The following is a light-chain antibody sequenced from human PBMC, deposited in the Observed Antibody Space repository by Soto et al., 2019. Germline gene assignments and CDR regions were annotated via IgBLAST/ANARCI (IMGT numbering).Light chain of an antibody. CDR2: DVS. V-gene: IGLV2-14*01. Sequence: QSALTQPASVSGSPGQSIAISCTGTDSDVGGYSYVSWYQQYPGKAPKLIIYDVSNRPSGVSDRFSGSKSGNTASLTISGLQAEYEADYYCSSYTASNTYVFGSGTEVTVL. CDR3: SSYTASNTYV. J-gene: IGLJ1*01. CDR1: DSDVGGYSY.